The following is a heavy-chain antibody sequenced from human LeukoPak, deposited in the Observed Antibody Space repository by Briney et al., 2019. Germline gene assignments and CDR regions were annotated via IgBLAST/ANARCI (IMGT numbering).Heavy chain of an antibody. J-gene: IGHJ1*01. Sequence: KSGGSLRLSCAASGFTFSDYYMSWIRQAPGKGLEWVSYISSSGSTIYYADSVKGRFTISRDNAKNSLYLQMNSLRDEDTAVYYCARSYDSSGYYYKEYFQHWGQGTLVTVSS. CDR3: ARSYDSSGYYYKEYFQH. D-gene: IGHD3-22*01. CDR1: GFTFSDYY. CDR2: ISSSGSTI. V-gene: IGHV3-11*04.